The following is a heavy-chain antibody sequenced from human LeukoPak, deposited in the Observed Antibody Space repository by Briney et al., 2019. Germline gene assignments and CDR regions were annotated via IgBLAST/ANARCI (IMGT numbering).Heavy chain of an antibody. D-gene: IGHD3-22*01. CDR1: GFTFSSYS. V-gene: IGHV3-21*01. CDR2: ISSSSSYI. CDR3: ARVDDSSGYYYTFDY. Sequence: PGGSLRLSCAASGFTFSSYSMNWVRQAPGKGLEWVSSISSSSSYIYYADSVKGRFTISRDNAKNSLYLQMNSLRAEDTAVYYCARVDDSSGYYYTFDYWGQGTLVTVSS. J-gene: IGHJ4*02.